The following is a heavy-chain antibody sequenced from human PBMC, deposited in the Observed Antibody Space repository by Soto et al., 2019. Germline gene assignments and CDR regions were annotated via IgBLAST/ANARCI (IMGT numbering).Heavy chain of an antibody. CDR1: GYTFTGYY. CDR2: INPNSGGT. CDR3: ARETQNCSSTSCPVYYYGMDV. D-gene: IGHD2-2*01. Sequence: QVQLVQSGAEVKKPGASVKVSCKASGYTFTGYYMHWVRQAPGQGLEWMGWINPNSGGTNYAQKLQGWVTMTRDTSISTAYMELSRLRSDDTAVYYCARETQNCSSTSCPVYYYGMDVWGQGTTVTVSS. J-gene: IGHJ6*02. V-gene: IGHV1-2*04.